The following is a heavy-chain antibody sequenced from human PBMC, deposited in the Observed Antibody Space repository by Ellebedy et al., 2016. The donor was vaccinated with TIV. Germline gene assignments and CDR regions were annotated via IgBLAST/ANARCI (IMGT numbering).Heavy chain of an antibody. CDR2: ISGYSGST. CDR3: VRVTMFGGAFHY. Sequence: AASVKVSCKAIGYRLTNYGISWVRQAPGQGLEWMGWISGYSGSTNFAQNVQGRLTLTTDTSTNTAYMELRSLISDDTAVYYCVRVTMFGGAFHYWGQGTQVIVSS. D-gene: IGHD3-3*01. V-gene: IGHV1-18*01. J-gene: IGHJ4*02. CDR1: GYRLTNYG.